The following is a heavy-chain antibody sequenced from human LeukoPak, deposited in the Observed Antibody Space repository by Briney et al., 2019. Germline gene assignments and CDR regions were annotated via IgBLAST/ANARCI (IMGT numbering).Heavy chain of an antibody. V-gene: IGHV3-48*04. CDR2: VGIISDTV. CDR1: GFSFGSYS. CDR3: ARNLDV. Sequence: GGSLRLSCAASGFSFGSYSMNWVRQAPGKGLEWISFVGIISDTVYYADSVKGRFTISRDNAQNSLYLQMDSLRAEDTAVYYCARNLDVWGQGTTVTVSS. J-gene: IGHJ6*02.